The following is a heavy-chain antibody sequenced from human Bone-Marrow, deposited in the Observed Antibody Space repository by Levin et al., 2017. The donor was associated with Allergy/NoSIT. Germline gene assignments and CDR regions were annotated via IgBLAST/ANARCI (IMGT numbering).Heavy chain of an antibody. V-gene: IGHV2-5*04. J-gene: IGHJ4*02. Sequence: VSGPTLVKPTQTLTLTCSFSGFSLTTGEVGVAWIRQPPGKALEWLALIYWSDDKRYSPSLKSRLTITKVTSKDQVVLIMTNMDPSDTGTYYCVLNAARFWSGPVYWGQGALVTVSS. CDR2: IYWSDDK. CDR1: GFSLTTGEVG. D-gene: IGHD3-3*01. CDR3: VLNAARFWSGPVY.